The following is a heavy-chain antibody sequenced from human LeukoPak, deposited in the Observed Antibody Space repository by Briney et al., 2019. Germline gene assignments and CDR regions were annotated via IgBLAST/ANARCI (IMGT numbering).Heavy chain of an antibody. Sequence: ASVKVSCKASGYTFTSHFMHWVRQAPGQGLEWMGIINPRGGSTSYTQKFQGRVTMTRDTSISTAYMELSRLRSDDTAVYYCARDLGDSSGWYWGQGTLVTVSS. CDR2: INPRGGST. CDR3: ARDLGDSSGWY. V-gene: IGHV1-46*01. CDR1: GYTFTSHF. J-gene: IGHJ4*02. D-gene: IGHD6-19*01.